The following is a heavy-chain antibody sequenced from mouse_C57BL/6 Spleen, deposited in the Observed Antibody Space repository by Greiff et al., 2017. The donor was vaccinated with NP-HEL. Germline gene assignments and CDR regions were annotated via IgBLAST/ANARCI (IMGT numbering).Heavy chain of an antibody. CDR1: GYTFTSYW. Sequence: HVQLQQPGTELVKPGASVKLSCKASGYTFTSYWMHWVKQRPGQGLEWIGNINPSNGGTNYNEKFKSKATLTVDKSSSTAYMQLSSLTSEDSAVYYCARPPWDGGDFDYWGQGTTLTVSS. CDR2: INPSNGGT. J-gene: IGHJ2*01. CDR3: ARPPWDGGDFDY. V-gene: IGHV1-53*01. D-gene: IGHD4-1*01.